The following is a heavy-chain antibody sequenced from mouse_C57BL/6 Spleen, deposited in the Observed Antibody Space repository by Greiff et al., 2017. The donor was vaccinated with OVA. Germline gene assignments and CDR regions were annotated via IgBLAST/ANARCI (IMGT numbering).Heavy chain of an antibody. CDR1: GFNIKDDY. CDR2: IDPENGDT. D-gene: IGHD1-1*01. CDR3: TTAVVEDYYAMDY. J-gene: IGHJ4*01. V-gene: IGHV14-4*01. Sequence: VQLKESGAELVRPGASVKLSCTASGFNIKDDYMHWVKQRPEQGLEWIGWIDPENGDTEYASKFQGKATITADTSSNTAYLQLSSLTSEDTAVYYCTTAVVEDYYAMDYWGQGTSVTVSS.